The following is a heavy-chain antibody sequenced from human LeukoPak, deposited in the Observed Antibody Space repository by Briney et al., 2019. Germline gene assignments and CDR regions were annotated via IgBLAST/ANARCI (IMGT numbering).Heavy chain of an antibody. J-gene: IGHJ4*02. D-gene: IGHD3-22*01. Sequence: SETLSLNCTVSSGSISIYYWSWIRQPPGKGLEWIGYIHYSGTTNYNPSLKSRVAISVDTSKNQFSLRLSSVTAADTAVYYCAKHGEDSTGYYADFSDHCGQGTLITVSS. CDR2: IHYSGTT. CDR3: AKHGEDSTGYYADFSDH. CDR1: SGSISIYY. V-gene: IGHV4-59*08.